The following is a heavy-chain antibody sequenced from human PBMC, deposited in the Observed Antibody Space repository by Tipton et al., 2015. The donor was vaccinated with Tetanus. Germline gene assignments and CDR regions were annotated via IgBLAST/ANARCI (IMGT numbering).Heavy chain of an antibody. Sequence: TLSLTCSVSGASLRSGDYNWSWIRQPPGKGLEWLAYISDSGVSKSNHFLKSRNTITRDTSRNQFSLKLTSVTAADTAVYYCTRANHEFPKKGPFDSWGQGIPVIVSA. CDR2: ISDSGVS. D-gene: IGHD3-10*01. V-gene: IGHV4-61*08. J-gene: IGHJ4*02. CDR1: GASLRSGDYN. CDR3: TRANHEFPKKGPFDS.